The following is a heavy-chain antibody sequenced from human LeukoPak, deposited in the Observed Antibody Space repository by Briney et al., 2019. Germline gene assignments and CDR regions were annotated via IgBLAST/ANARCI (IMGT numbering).Heavy chain of an antibody. V-gene: IGHV3-30-3*01. J-gene: IGHJ4*02. CDR3: AMPARAGRGLIDY. Sequence: PGGSLRLSCAASGFTFSSYAMHWVRQAPGKGLEWVAVISYDGSNKYYADSVKGRFTISRDNSKNTLYLQMNSLRAEDTAVYYCAMPARAGRGLIDYWGQGTLVTVSS. CDR2: ISYDGSNK. D-gene: IGHD6-19*01. CDR1: GFTFSSYA.